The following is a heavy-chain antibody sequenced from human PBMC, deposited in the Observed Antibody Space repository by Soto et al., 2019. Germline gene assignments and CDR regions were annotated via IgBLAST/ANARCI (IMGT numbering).Heavy chain of an antibody. CDR2: LHYSVNT. D-gene: IGHD2-2*01. J-gene: IGHJ4*02. V-gene: IGHV4-39*01. CDR3: ASRRREENCNAASCYVTH. CDR1: GASISSTSYY. Sequence: QLQLQESGPGLVKPSETLSLTCTVSGASISSTSYYWGWIRQPPGKGLEWIGSLHYSVNTYYNPSLKSRVTISVDTSKNQFSLTVDSVTAADTAVYSCASRRREENCNAASCYVTHWGQGTLVTVSS.